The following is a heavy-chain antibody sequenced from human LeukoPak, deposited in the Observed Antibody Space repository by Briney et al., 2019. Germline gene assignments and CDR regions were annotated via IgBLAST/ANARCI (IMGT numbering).Heavy chain of an antibody. V-gene: IGHV3-30-3*01. J-gene: IGHJ1*01. D-gene: IGHD2-2*01. CDR3: ARDRRYCSSTSCTTGYFQH. Sequence: PGGSLRLSCAASGFTFGSYAMHWVRQAPGKGLEWVAVISYDGSNKYYADSVKGRFTISRDNSKNTLYLQMNSLRAEDTAVYYCARDRRYCSSTSCTTGYFQHWGQGTLVTVSS. CDR1: GFTFGSYA. CDR2: ISYDGSNK.